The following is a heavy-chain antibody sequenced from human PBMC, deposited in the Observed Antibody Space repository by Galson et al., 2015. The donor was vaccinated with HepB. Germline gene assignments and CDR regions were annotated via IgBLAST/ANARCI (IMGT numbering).Heavy chain of an antibody. Sequence: SLRLSCAASGFTFDDYAMHWVRQAPGKGLEWVSGISWNSGSIGYADSVKGRFTISRDNAKNSLYLQTNSLRAEDTALYYCATEMVRESYGMDVWGQGTTVTVSS. V-gene: IGHV3-9*01. CDR3: ATEMVRESYGMDV. CDR2: ISWNSGSI. D-gene: IGHD3-10*01. J-gene: IGHJ6*02. CDR1: GFTFDDYA.